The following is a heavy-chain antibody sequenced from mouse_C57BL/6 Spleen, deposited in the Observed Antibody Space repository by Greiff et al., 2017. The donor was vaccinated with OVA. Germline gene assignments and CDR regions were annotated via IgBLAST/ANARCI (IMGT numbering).Heavy chain of an antibody. CDR2: INPNNGGT. Sequence: EVQLQQSGPELVKPGASVKISCKASGYTFTDYYMNWVKQSHGQSLEWIGYINPNNGGTTYNQKFKGKATLTVDKSSSPAYMELRSLTSEDSAVYYCARGNWYYAMDYWGQGTSVTVSS. CDR1: GYTFTDYY. J-gene: IGHJ4*01. CDR3: ARGNWYYAMDY. V-gene: IGHV1-26*01. D-gene: IGHD4-1*02.